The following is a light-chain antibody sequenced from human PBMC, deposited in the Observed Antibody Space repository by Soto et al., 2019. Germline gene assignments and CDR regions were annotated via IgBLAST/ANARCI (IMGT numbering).Light chain of an antibody. CDR1: QNVYNN. Sequence: EIVMTQSPATLSVSPGEGATLSCKASQNVYNNLAWYQQRPGQPPRLLMYDASTRATGISARFSGSGYGTEFTLTISSLQSEDFAVYFCQQCRNWPLTFGGGTKV. CDR2: DAS. CDR3: QQCRNWPLT. V-gene: IGKV3-15*01. J-gene: IGKJ4*01.